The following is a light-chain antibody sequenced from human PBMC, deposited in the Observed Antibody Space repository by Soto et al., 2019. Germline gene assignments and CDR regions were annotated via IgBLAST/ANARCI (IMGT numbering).Light chain of an antibody. V-gene: IGLV2-14*01. CDR1: SSDVGGYNS. CDR3: SSYTSSNTPYV. J-gene: IGLJ1*01. CDR2: EVS. Sequence: QSALTQPASVSGSPGQSITISCTGTSSDVGGYNSVSWYQQHPGNAPTLMIYEVSYRPSGVSNRFSGSKSGNTASLTISGRQAEDEADYYCSSYTSSNTPYVFGTGTKLTVL.